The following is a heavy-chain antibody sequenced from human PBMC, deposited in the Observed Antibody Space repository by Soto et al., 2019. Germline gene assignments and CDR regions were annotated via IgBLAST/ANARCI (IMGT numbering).Heavy chain of an antibody. CDR3: ARDYYGSGSTRSPLLY. CDR1: GYSFTNYG. Sequence: ASVKVSCKASGYSFTNYGISWVRQAPGQGLEWMGWISGHNGNTNYAQRLQGRVTMTTDTYTSTAYMELRSLRSDDTAVYYCARDYYGSGSTRSPLLYWGQGTLGTVSS. J-gene: IGHJ4*02. V-gene: IGHV1-18*01. CDR2: ISGHNGNT. D-gene: IGHD3-10*01.